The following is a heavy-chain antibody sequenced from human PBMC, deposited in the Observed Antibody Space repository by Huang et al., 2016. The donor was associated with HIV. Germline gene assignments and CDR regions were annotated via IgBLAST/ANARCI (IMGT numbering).Heavy chain of an antibody. Sequence: QVQLVESGGGVVQPGGSLRLSCAASGFSFTHRAMHWVRQAPGKGLEGVAVMSHDGDIKDYGDSVKGRSTISRDNSMHTLYLHVNSLRTDDTAGYFCAKTDYDSSGHPDHWGQGTLVTVSS. J-gene: IGHJ5*02. CDR2: MSHDGDIK. CDR3: AKTDYDSSGHPDH. V-gene: IGHV3-30-3*02. CDR1: GFSFTHRA. D-gene: IGHD3-22*01.